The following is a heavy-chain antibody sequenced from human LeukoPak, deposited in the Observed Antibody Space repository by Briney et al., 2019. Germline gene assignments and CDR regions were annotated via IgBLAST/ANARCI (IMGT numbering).Heavy chain of an antibody. CDR1: GGSISSYY. J-gene: IGHJ3*02. CDR3: ARGDFSSGPSRDAFDN. D-gene: IGHD3-3*01. V-gene: IGHV4-4*07. CDR2: IFTSGTT. Sequence: PSETLSLTCTVSGGSISSYYWSWIRQPAGKGLEWVGRIFTSGTTNYNPSLKSRVTVSLDTSKNQFSLKVSSVTAADTAVYYCARGDFSSGPSRDAFDNWGQGTMVTVSS.